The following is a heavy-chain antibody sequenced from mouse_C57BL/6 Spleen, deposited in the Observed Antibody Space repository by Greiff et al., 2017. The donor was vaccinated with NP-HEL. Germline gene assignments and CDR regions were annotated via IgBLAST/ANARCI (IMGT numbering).Heavy chain of an antibody. V-gene: IGHV8-12*01. Sequence: QVTLKESGPGILQSSQTLSLTCSFSGFSLSTSGMGVSWLRQPSGQGLEWLAHIYWDDDKRYNPSLKSRLTISQDTSRNQIFLKITSVDTADTATYYCARLTTVVANFDYWGQGTTLTVSS. CDR2: IYWDDDK. D-gene: IGHD1-1*01. J-gene: IGHJ2*01. CDR3: ARLTTVVANFDY. CDR1: GFSLSTSGMG.